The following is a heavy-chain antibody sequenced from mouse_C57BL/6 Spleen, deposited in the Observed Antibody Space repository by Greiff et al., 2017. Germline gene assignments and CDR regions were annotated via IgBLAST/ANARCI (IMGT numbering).Heavy chain of an antibody. CDR1: GYTFTSYW. Sequence: QVQLKQPGAELVRPGSSVKLSCKASGYTFTSYWMHWVKQRPIQGLEWIGNIDPSDSETHYNQKFKDKATLTVDKSSSTAYMQHSSLTSEDSAVYYCARGDGNLWYFDVWCTGTTVTVSS. D-gene: IGHD2-1*01. CDR3: ARGDGNLWYFDV. J-gene: IGHJ1*03. V-gene: IGHV1-52*01. CDR2: IDPSDSET.